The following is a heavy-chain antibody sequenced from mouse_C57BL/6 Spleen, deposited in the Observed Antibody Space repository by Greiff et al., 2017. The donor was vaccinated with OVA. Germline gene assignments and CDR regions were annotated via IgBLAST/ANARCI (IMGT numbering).Heavy chain of an antibody. CDR3: ATTVVDRWYFDV. V-gene: IGHV1-80*01. J-gene: IGHJ1*03. Sequence: VQLQQSGAELVKPGASVKISCKASGYAFSSYWMNWVKQRPGKGLEWIGQIYPGDGDTNYNGKFKGKATLTADKSSSTAYMQLSSLTSEDSAVYFCATTVVDRWYFDVWGTGTTVTVSS. D-gene: IGHD1-1*01. CDR1: GYAFSSYW. CDR2: IYPGDGDT.